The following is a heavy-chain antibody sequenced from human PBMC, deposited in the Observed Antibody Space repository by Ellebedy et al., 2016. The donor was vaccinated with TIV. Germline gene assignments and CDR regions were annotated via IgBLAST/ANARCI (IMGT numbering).Heavy chain of an antibody. D-gene: IGHD6-19*01. J-gene: IGHJ1*01. CDR3: ARGVQQWPFGSEYFQH. V-gene: IGHV1-24*01. Sequence: ASVKVSXXVSGYTLTELSMQWVRQAPGKGLEWMGGFDPEDGETIYAQKFQGRVTITADESTSTAYMELSSLRSEDTAVYYCARGVQQWPFGSEYFQHWGQGTLVTVSS. CDR1: GYTLTELS. CDR2: FDPEDGET.